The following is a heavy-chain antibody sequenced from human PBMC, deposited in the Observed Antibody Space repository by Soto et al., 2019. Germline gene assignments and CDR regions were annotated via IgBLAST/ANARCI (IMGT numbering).Heavy chain of an antibody. V-gene: IGHV4-59*01. CDR3: ARVTTSYDYGDYGVTFDI. J-gene: IGHJ3*02. CDR1: GGSISSYY. Sequence: QVQLQESGPGLVKPSETLSLTCTVSGGSISSYYWSWIRQPPGKGLEWIGYIYYSGSTNYNPSLKSRVTNSVDTSKNQFSRKLSSVTCADTAVYYCARVTTSYDYGDYGVTFDIWGQGTTGTVSS. CDR2: IYYSGST. D-gene: IGHD4-17*01.